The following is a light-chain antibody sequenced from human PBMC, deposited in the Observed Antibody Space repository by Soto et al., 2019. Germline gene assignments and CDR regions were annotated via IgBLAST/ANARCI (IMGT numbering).Light chain of an antibody. V-gene: IGKV1-5*01. CDR1: QHISGW. J-gene: IGKJ1*01. CDR2: GAS. Sequence: DIQMTQSPSTLPASVGDRVTITCRASQHISGWLAWFQQRPGQAPKLLIFGASSLEGDVPTRFSGRGSGTEFTLSIDNLQPEDSATDYCQQYQTYPRTFGQGTKVEI. CDR3: QQYQTYPRT.